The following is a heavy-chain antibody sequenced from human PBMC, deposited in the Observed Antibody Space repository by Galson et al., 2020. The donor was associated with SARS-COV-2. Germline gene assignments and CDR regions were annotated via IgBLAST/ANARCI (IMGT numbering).Heavy chain of an antibody. J-gene: IGHJ5*02. D-gene: IGHD2-15*01. CDR3: AREVERYCSGGNCYGYPWFDP. V-gene: IGHV5-51*01. CDR2: IYPGDSDI. Sequence: GESLKISCKASGYNFNTYWIGWVRQMPGKGLEWMGIIYPGDSDIRYSPSFQGQVTISADKSINTAYLQWSSLKASETAMYYCAREVERYCSGGNCYGYPWFDPWGQGTRVTVSS. CDR1: GYNFNTYW.